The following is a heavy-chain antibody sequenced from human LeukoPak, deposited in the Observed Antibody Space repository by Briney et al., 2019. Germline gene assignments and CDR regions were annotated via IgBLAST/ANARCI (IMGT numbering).Heavy chain of an antibody. CDR2: IYTSGST. V-gene: IGHV4-4*07. D-gene: IGHD6-19*01. CDR1: GGSISSYY. J-gene: IGHJ4*02. Sequence: SETLSLTCTVSGGSISSYYWSWIRQPAGKGLEWIGRIYTSGSTNYNPSLKSRVTMSVDTSKNQFSLKLSSVTAADTAVYYCAKDSGIAVAGQGGFDYWGQGTLVTVSS. CDR3: AKDSGIAVAGQGGFDY.